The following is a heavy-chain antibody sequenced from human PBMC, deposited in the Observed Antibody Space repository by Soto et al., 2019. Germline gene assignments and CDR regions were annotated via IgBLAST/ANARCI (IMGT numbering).Heavy chain of an antibody. Sequence: SETLSLTCTVSGGSISSSSYYWGWIRQPPGKGLEWIGSIYYSGSTYYNPSLKSRVTISVDTSKNQFSLKLSSVTAADTAVYYCARHVRRCSGGSCPYYYYMDVWGKGTTVTISS. V-gene: IGHV4-39*01. CDR2: IYYSGST. CDR1: GGSISSSSYY. CDR3: ARHVRRCSGGSCPYYYYMDV. J-gene: IGHJ6*03. D-gene: IGHD2-15*01.